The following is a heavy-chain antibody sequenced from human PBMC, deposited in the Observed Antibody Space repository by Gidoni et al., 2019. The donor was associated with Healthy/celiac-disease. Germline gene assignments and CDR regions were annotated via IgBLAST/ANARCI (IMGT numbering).Heavy chain of an antibody. CDR2: IYSGGST. CDR3: ARRITIFGVVTPNYGMDV. CDR1: GFTVSSNY. V-gene: IGHV3-66*01. D-gene: IGHD3-3*01. J-gene: IGHJ6*02. Sequence: EVQLVESGGGLVQPGGSLRLSCAASGFTVSSNYMSWVRQAPGKGLEWVSVIYSGGSTYYADSVKGRFTISRDNSKNTLYLQMNSLRAEDTAVYYCARRITIFGVVTPNYGMDVWGQGTTVTVSS.